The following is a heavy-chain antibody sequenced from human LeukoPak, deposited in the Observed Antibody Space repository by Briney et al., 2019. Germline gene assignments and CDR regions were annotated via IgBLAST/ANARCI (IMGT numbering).Heavy chain of an antibody. D-gene: IGHD3-10*01. J-gene: IGHJ4*02. CDR1: GFTFSSYA. Sequence: GGSLRLSCAASGFTFSSYAMSWVRQAPGKGLEWVSTISGSGGSTYYADSVKGRFTISKDNSKNTLYLQMNSLRAEDTAVNYCAKVPGGGYFDYWGQGTLVTVSS. V-gene: IGHV3-23*01. CDR2: ISGSGGST. CDR3: AKVPGGGYFDY.